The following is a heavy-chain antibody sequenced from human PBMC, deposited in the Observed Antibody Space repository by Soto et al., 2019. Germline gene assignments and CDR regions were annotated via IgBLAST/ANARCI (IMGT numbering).Heavy chain of an antibody. Sequence: QLQLQESGPGLVKPSETLSLTCTVSGGSISSSSYYWGWIRQPPGKGLEWIGSIYYSGSTYYNPSLKSRVTISVDTSKNQFSLKLSSVTAADTAVYYCARRNGIAVADYYFDYWGQGTLVTVSS. J-gene: IGHJ4*02. CDR3: ARRNGIAVADYYFDY. D-gene: IGHD6-19*01. V-gene: IGHV4-39*01. CDR2: IYYSGST. CDR1: GGSISSSSYY.